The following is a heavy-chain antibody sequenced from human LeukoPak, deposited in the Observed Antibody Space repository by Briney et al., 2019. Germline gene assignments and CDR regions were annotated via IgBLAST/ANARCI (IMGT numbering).Heavy chain of an antibody. J-gene: IGHJ6*02. CDR3: ARDHSGDSMVPYFDWLPRAYYYYGMDV. CDR1: GGSISSYY. CDR2: IYTSGST. D-gene: IGHD3-9*01. Sequence: SETLSLTCTVSGGSISSYYWSWIRQPAGKGLEWIGRIYTSGSTNYNPSLKSRVTMSVDTSKNQFSLKLSSVTAADTAVYYCARDHSGDSMVPYFDWLPRAYYYYGMDVWGQGTTVTVSS. V-gene: IGHV4-4*07.